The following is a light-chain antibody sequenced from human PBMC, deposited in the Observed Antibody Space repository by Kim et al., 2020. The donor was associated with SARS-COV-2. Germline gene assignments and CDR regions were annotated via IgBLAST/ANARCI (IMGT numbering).Light chain of an antibody. V-gene: IGLV2-8*01. CDR3: NSYAGKSHWV. CDR1: SSNVGRYIF. CDR2: EVS. J-gene: IGLJ3*02. Sequence: SVTISCTETSSNVGRYIFVSWYQQQPGQAPKLVYDEVSKRPSGVPDRFSCSKSGNAALVTVSGLQSEDDADYYHNSYAGKSHWVFGGGTQLTVL.